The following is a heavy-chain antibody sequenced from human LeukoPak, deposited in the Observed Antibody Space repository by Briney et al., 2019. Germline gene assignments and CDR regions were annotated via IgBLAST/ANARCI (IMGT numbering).Heavy chain of an antibody. D-gene: IGHD6-13*01. CDR3: ARDRDSWLDY. J-gene: IGHJ4*02. CDR1: GFTFSSYE. Sequence: AGGSLRLSCAASGFTFSSYEMNWVRQAPGKGLEWVSYISSSGSNIYYADSVKGRFTISRDNAKNSLYLQMNSLRAEDTAVYYCARDRDSWLDYWGQGTLVTVSS. CDR2: ISSSGSNI. V-gene: IGHV3-48*03.